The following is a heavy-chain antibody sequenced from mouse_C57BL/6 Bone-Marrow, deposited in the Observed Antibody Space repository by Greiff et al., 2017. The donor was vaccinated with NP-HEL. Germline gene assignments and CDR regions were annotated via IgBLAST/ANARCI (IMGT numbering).Heavy chain of an antibody. J-gene: IGHJ2*01. CDR1: GYNFTSYW. Sequence: QVQLQQPGAELVKPGASVKMSCKASGYNFTSYWITWVKQRPGQGLEWIGDIYPGSGSTNYNEKFKSKATLTVDTSSSTAYMQLSSLTSEDSAVYYCTRIITTVLANYFGYWGHGTTLTVSS. CDR2: IYPGSGST. CDR3: TRIITTVLANYFGY. V-gene: IGHV1-55*01. D-gene: IGHD1-1*01.